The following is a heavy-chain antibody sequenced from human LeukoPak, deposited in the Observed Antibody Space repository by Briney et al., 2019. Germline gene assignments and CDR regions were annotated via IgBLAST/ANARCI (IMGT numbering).Heavy chain of an antibody. CDR3: ARQASSAWTSYYLDV. V-gene: IGHV4-39*01. J-gene: IGHJ6*03. Sequence: SETLSLTCNVSGVSISSSTYSWGWIRQPPGKGLEWIASISHSGSSYFNPSLKSRVTISVDTSKNEFSLKVRSVTAADTAHYYCARQASSAWTSYYLDVWGTGTTVIVSS. CDR1: GVSISSSTYS. D-gene: IGHD3-22*01. CDR2: ISHSGSS.